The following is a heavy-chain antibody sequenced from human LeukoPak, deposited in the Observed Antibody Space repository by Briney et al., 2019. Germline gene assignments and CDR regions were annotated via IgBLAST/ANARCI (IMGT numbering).Heavy chain of an antibody. CDR3: AKDLGV. V-gene: IGHV3-30*02. CDR2: IRYDGVDT. Sequence: GGSLGLSCAASGFTFSSSGMHWVRQAPGKGLEWVAFIRYDGVDTFYVDSVKGRFTISRDNSKNTLYLQMNSLRPEDTAVYYCAKDLGVWGQGTMVTVSS. J-gene: IGHJ3*01. CDR1: GFTFSSSG.